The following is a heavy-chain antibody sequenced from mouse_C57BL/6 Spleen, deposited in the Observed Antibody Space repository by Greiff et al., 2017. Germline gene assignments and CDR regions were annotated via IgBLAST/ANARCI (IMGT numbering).Heavy chain of an antibody. D-gene: IGHD1-1*01. J-gene: IGHJ1*03. V-gene: IGHV1-74*01. CDR3: ATTVVPSRYWYFDV. CDR2: IHPSDSDT. Sequence: VQLQQPGAELVKPGASVKVSCKASGYTFTSYWMHWVKQRPGQGLEWIGRIHPSDSDTNYNQKFKGKDTLTVDKSSSPAYMQLSSLTSEDSAVYYCATTVVPSRYWYFDVWGTGTTVTVSS. CDR1: GYTFTSYW.